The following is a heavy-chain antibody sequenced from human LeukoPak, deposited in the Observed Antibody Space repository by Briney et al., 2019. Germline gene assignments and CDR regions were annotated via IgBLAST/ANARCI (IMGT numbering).Heavy chain of an antibody. V-gene: IGHV5-51*01. D-gene: IGHD2-15*01. J-gene: IGHJ4*02. CDR1: GYSFTSYW. Sequence: PGESLKISCKGSGYSFTSYWIGWVRQMPGKGLEWMGIIYPGDSDTRYSPSFQGQVTISADKSISTAYLQWSSLKASDTAMYYCARQSCSGGSCYFSLFDYWGQGTLVTVSS. CDR3: ARQSCSGGSCYFSLFDY. CDR2: IYPGDSDT.